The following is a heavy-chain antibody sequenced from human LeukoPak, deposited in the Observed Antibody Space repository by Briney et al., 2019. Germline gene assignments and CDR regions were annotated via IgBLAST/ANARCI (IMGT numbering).Heavy chain of an antibody. Sequence: GGSLRLSCAASGFTFSSYGMHWVRQAPGKGLEWVAVISYDGSNKYYADSVKGRFTISRDNSKNTLYLQMNSLRAEDTAVYYCAKERLPTYGDYGLYYYGMDVWGQGTTVTVSS. V-gene: IGHV3-30*18. CDR1: GFTFSSYG. J-gene: IGHJ6*02. CDR3: AKERLPTYGDYGLYYYGMDV. D-gene: IGHD4-17*01. CDR2: ISYDGSNK.